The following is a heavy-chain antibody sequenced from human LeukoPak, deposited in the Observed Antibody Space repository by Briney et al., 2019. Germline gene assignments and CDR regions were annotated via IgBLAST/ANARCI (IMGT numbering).Heavy chain of an antibody. CDR1: GGSISNTNW. Sequence: SETLSLTCGVSGGSISNTNWWTWVRQPPGKGLEWIGEVNLQGSTNYNPSLKSRVTISVDTSKNQFSLKLSSVTAADTAVYYCASESSSSSYWGQGTLVTVSS. D-gene: IGHD6-6*01. V-gene: IGHV4-4*02. CDR3: ASESSSSSY. J-gene: IGHJ4*02. CDR2: VNLQGST.